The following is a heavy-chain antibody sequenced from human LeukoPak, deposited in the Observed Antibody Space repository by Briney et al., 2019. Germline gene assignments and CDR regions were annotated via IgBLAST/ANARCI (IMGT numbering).Heavy chain of an antibody. D-gene: IGHD4-17*01. J-gene: IGHJ4*02. Sequence: GSLRLSCAASGFTFSSYSMNWVRQAPGKGLEWASSISSSSSYIYYADSVEGRFTISRDNAKNSQYLQMNSLSVEDTALYYCARAQTYGDSRLLLDYWGQGTLVTVSS. CDR3: ARAQTYGDSRLLLDY. CDR1: GFTFSSYS. V-gene: IGHV3-21*04. CDR2: ISSSSSYI.